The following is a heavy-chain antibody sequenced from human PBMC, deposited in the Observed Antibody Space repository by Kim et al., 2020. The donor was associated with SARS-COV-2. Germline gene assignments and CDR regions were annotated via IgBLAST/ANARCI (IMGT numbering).Heavy chain of an antibody. V-gene: IGHV6-1*01. J-gene: IGHJ4*02. CDR3: ARDRQRAGTGVDY. Sequence: YERSVKGRITINPDTSTNQCSLRMNSVTPEDTAVYDCARDRQRAGTGVDYWGQGTLVTVSS. D-gene: IGHD6-19*01.